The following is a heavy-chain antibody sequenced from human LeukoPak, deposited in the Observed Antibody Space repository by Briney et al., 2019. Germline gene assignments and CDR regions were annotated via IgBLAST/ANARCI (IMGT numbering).Heavy chain of an antibody. Sequence: PGGSLRLSCAASGFTFDDYAMHWVRQAPGKGLECVSLISGDGVNTYYADSVKGRFTISRDNSKNTLSLQMNSLTTEDTALYYCAKRKSGDNWLDPWGQRTLVTVSS. CDR1: GFTFDDYA. CDR2: ISGDGVNT. D-gene: IGHD6-25*01. CDR3: AKRKSGDNWLDP. V-gene: IGHV3-43*02. J-gene: IGHJ5*02.